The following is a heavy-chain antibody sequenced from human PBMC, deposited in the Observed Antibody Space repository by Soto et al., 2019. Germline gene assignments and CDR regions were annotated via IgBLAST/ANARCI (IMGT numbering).Heavy chain of an antibody. Sequence: GESLKISCTGSGYSFTSYGISWVREMPGKGLEWMGRIDPSDSYTNYSPSFQGHVTISADKSISTAYLQWSSLKASDTAMYYCARSGAKPKGGMDVWGQGTTVTVSS. V-gene: IGHV5-10-1*01. D-gene: IGHD7-27*01. J-gene: IGHJ6*02. CDR1: GYSFTSYG. CDR3: ARSGAKPKGGMDV. CDR2: IDPSDSYT.